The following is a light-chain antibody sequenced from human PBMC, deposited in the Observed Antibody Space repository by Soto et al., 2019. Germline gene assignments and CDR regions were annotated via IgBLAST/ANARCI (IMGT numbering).Light chain of an antibody. CDR1: TSDIGGYNY. V-gene: IGLV2-14*03. Sequence: QSALTQPAYVSGSPGQSITIACTGTTSDIGGYNYVSWYQQHPGEAPKLIIYDVTNRPSGVSNRFSGSKSDNTASLTISGLQPEDEADYYCSSYTVPTLAFGGGTKLTVL. J-gene: IGLJ3*02. CDR3: SSYTVPTLA. CDR2: DVT.